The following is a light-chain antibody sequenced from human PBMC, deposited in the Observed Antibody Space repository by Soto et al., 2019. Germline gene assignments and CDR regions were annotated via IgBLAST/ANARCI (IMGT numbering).Light chain of an antibody. CDR2: ATS. J-gene: IGKJ5*01. CDR1: QGISNY. CDR3: QKYNNAPNT. V-gene: IGKV1-27*01. Sequence: NQMPQSPSSLSAPVGDRVPITCRASQGISNYLAWYQQKPGKVPKLLIYATSTLQSGVPSRFSGSGSGTDFTLTISSLQPEDVATYYCQKYNNAPNTFGQGTRLEIK.